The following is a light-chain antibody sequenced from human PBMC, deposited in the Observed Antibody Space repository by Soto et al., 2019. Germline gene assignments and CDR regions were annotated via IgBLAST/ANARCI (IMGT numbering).Light chain of an antibody. V-gene: IGLV2-14*01. Sequence: QSVLTQPAPVSGSPGQSITISCTGTSSDFGGYNSVSWYQQHPGKAPKLMIYEVSNRPSGVSNRFSGSKSGNTASLTISGLQAEDEADYYCSSYTSSSTPCVFGTGTKVTVL. CDR1: SSDFGGYNS. CDR2: EVS. J-gene: IGLJ1*01. CDR3: SSYTSSSTPCV.